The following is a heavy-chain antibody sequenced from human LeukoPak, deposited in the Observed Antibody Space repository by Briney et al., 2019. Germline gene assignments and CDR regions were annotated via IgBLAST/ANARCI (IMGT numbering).Heavy chain of an antibody. J-gene: IGHJ4*02. D-gene: IGHD6-13*01. CDR2: INYSSTYI. CDR1: GFTFNAYT. Sequence: GGSLSLACAASGFTFNAYTMEWVRQAPGKGREWVSSINYSSTYIYYADSVKGRLTISRDNAKNTVFLQMNSLRAEDTAVYYCARAGSSSWDYWGQGGLVTVSS. CDR3: ARAGSSSWDY. V-gene: IGHV3-21*01.